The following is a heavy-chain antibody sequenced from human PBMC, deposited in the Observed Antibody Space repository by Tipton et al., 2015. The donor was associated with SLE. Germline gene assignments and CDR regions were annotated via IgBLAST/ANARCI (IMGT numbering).Heavy chain of an antibody. Sequence: TLSLTCTVSGASINRHYWSWIRQPPGKGLEWIGYIYYSGTTYYNPSLKSRLIISVDTSKNQFSLKLTSVTAADTAVYYCARDGRYSAYANYFDHWGQGMLVTVSS. CDR2: IYYSGTT. CDR1: GASINRHY. V-gene: IGHV4-59*11. D-gene: IGHD5-12*01. J-gene: IGHJ4*02. CDR3: ARDGRYSAYANYFDH.